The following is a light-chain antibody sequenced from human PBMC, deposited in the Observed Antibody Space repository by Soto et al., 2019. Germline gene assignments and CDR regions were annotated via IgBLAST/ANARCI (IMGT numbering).Light chain of an antibody. CDR1: QSVSSN. Sequence: KGVKHSAAALSVSPGGRATLSCRASQSVSSNLAWYQQKPGQAPRLLIYGASTRATGFPARFSGSGSGTEFTLTISSLQSEDFAVYYCQQYKNWPLTFGGGTKVDI. V-gene: IGKV3-15*01. CDR3: QQYKNWPLT. J-gene: IGKJ4*01. CDR2: GAS.